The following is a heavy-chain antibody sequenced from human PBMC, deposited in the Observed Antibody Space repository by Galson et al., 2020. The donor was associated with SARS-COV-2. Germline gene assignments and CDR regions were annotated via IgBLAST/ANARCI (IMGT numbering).Heavy chain of an antibody. CDR1: GFTFDDYG. V-gene: IGHV3-20*04. J-gene: IGHJ4*02. Sequence: GGSLRLSCAASGFTFDDYGMSWVRQAPGKGLEWVSDIHWSGDSTGYADSVRGRFTISRDNARNSLYLQMNSLRAEDTALYYCARYYLESSGYYFLDYWGQGTLVTVSS. D-gene: IGHD3-22*01. CDR3: ARYYLESSGYYFLDY. CDR2: IHWSGDST.